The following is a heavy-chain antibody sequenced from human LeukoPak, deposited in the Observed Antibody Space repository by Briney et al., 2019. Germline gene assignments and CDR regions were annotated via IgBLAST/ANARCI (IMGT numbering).Heavy chain of an antibody. J-gene: IGHJ4*02. CDR3: VGGDFHY. CDR1: AFNFNTYP. V-gene: IGHV3-30*03. Sequence: GRSLRRSCAASAFNFNTYPMHWVRHAPGKGLEWVAVISEDGRNGYYLDSVKGRFTISRENSKKMLYLQMNSLRVDDTAVYYCVGGDFHYWGQGTLVTGSS. D-gene: IGHD3-16*01. CDR2: ISEDGRNG.